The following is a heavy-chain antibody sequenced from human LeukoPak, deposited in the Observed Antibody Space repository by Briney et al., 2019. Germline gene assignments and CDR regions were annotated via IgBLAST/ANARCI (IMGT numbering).Heavy chain of an antibody. CDR3: AKDTQLYGDYGGYFDY. D-gene: IGHD4-17*01. V-gene: IGHV3-9*03. Sequence: GGSLRLACAASGFTFDDYAMHWVRQAPGKGLEWVSGISWNSGSIGYADSVKGRFTISRDNAKNSLYLQMNSLRAEDMALYYCAKDTQLYGDYGGYFDYWGQGTLVTVSS. CDR2: ISWNSGSI. CDR1: GFTFDDYA. J-gene: IGHJ4*02.